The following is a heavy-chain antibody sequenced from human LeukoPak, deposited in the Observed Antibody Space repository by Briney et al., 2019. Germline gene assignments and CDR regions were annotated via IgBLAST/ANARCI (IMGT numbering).Heavy chain of an antibody. Sequence: SETLSLTCAVYGGSFSGYYWSWIRQPAGKGLEWIGRIYTSGSTNYNPSLKSRVTMSVDTSKNQFSLKLSSVTAADTAVYYCAIRGYSGYGFDYWGQGTLVTVSS. CDR2: IYTSGST. D-gene: IGHD5-12*01. V-gene: IGHV4-59*10. CDR3: AIRGYSGYGFDY. J-gene: IGHJ4*02. CDR1: GGSFSGYY.